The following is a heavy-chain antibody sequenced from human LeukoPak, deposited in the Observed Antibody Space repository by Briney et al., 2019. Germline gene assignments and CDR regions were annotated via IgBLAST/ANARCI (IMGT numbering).Heavy chain of an antibody. D-gene: IGHD3-10*01. Sequence: SQTLSLTCTVSGGSISSGGYYWSWIRQHPGKGLEWIGYIYYSGSTCYNPSLKSRVTISVDTSKNQFSLKLSSVTAADTAVYYCASAYYYGSSWFDPWGQGTLVTVSS. CDR2: IYYSGST. CDR1: GGSISSGGYY. J-gene: IGHJ5*02. CDR3: ASAYYYGSSWFDP. V-gene: IGHV4-31*03.